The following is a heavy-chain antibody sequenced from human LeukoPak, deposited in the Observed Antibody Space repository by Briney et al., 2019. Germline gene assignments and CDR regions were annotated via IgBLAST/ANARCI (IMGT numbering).Heavy chain of an antibody. V-gene: IGHV3-33*06. Sequence: PGRSLRLSCAASGFTFSRYGMHWVRQAPGKGLEWVAVIWQDGSYEYYADSVKGRFTISRDSSKNTLYLQTNSLRAEDTAVYYCAKDGVGATSLDCWGQGTLVTVSS. J-gene: IGHJ4*02. D-gene: IGHD1-26*01. CDR1: GFTFSRYG. CDR3: AKDGVGATSLDC. CDR2: IWQDGSYE.